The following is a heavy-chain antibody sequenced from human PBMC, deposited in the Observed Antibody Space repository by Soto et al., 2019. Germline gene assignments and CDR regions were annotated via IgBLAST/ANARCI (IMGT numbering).Heavy chain of an antibody. CDR2: IIPISGRT. Sequence: QVQLLQSGAEVKRPGSSVKVSCEASGGTFSSLGFTWVRQAPGQGLEWMGGIIPISGRTTFAQKFQGRVTISADASKRTIYMELTTLTSNDTAIYYCATRGTHGRWLEFADNWGQGTLVTVSS. CDR3: ATRGTHGRWLEFADN. V-gene: IGHV1-69*01. CDR1: GGTFSSLG. D-gene: IGHD5-12*01. J-gene: IGHJ4*02.